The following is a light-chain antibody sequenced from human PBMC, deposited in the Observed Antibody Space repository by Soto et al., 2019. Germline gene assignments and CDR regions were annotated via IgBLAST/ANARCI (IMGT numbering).Light chain of an antibody. Sequence: QSVLTQPPSASGTPGQTVTISCSGSGSNIGENAVNWYQHLPGTAPQLLIYSNALRPSGVPHRFSGSKSGTAGSLAISGLQSEDEAHYYCAAWDDSLNAMLFGGGTQLTVL. J-gene: IGLJ7*01. CDR1: GSNIGENA. CDR3: AAWDDSLNAML. CDR2: SNA. V-gene: IGLV1-44*01.